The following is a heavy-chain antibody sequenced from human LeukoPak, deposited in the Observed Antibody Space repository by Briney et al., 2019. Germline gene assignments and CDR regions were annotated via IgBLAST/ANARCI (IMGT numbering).Heavy chain of an antibody. CDR3: ARGSVPPAGDYYYYYMDV. CDR2: VWYDGSKK. Sequence: YPGGSLRLSCAASGFPFSAYGMHWVRQAPGKGLEWVAVVWYDGSKKYYADSVKGRFTISRDNSQNTLFLQMNSLRAEDTALYYCARGSVPPAGDYYYYYMDVWGRGTTVTVSS. D-gene: IGHD6-19*01. V-gene: IGHV3-33*01. CDR1: GFPFSAYG. J-gene: IGHJ6*03.